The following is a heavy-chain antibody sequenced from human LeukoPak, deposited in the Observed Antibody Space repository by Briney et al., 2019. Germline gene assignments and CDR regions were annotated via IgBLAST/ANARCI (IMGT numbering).Heavy chain of an antibody. V-gene: IGHV4-30-4*08. J-gene: IGHJ4*02. CDR2: IYYSGST. D-gene: IGHD3-22*01. CDR1: GGSISSGDYY. CDR3: ARGYYYDSSGSFDY. Sequence: PSQTLSLTCTVSGGSISSGDYYWSWIRQPPGKGPEWIGYIYYSGSTYYNPSLKSRVTISVDTSKNQFSLKLSSVTAADTAVYCCARGYYYDSSGSFDYWGQGTLVTVSS.